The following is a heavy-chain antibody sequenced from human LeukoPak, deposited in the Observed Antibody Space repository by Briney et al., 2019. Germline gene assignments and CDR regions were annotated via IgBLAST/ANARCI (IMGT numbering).Heavy chain of an antibody. CDR1: GYTFTTSH. V-gene: IGHV1-46*04. D-gene: IGHD3-22*01. J-gene: IGHJ4*02. Sequence: GASVKVYCKASGYTFTTSHMHWVRQAPGQGLEWMGIIIPSGGSTSYAQKLQGRVTMTSDTSTSTAYMELSSLKSEDTAVYYCARDGGDGSGYYYYDYWGQGTLVTVSS. CDR2: IIPSGGST. CDR3: ARDGGDGSGYYYYDY.